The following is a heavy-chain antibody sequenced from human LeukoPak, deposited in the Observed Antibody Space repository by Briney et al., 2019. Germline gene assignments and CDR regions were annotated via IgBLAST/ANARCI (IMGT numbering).Heavy chain of an antibody. CDR3: TRVDTTMVPDV. V-gene: IGHV4-30-4*01. Sequence: PSQTLSLTSTVSGDSISRGNDYWSWIRQPPGKGLEWIGYIYYTGKTYYNTSLKRRLIISVDTSQNQFSLKLKSVTAADTAVYYRTRVDTTMVPDVWGQGTTVTVSS. CDR1: GDSISRGNDY. J-gene: IGHJ6*02. D-gene: IGHD5-18*01. CDR2: IYYTGKT.